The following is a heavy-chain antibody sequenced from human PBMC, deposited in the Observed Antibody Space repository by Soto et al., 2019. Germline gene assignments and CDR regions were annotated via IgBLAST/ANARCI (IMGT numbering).Heavy chain of an antibody. CDR1: GYTFTGYY. V-gene: IGHV1-2*04. Sequence: QVQLVQSGAAVKKPGASVKVSCKASGYTFTGYYMHWVRQAPGQGLEWMGWINPNSGGTTYAQKFQGWVTMTRDTAVSTAYMELSRLRCDDTAVYYCARDLSSGGYYYYYVMEVWGQGTTVTVSS. J-gene: IGHJ6*02. CDR3: ARDLSSGGYYYYYVMEV. D-gene: IGHD6-19*01. CDR2: INPNSGGT.